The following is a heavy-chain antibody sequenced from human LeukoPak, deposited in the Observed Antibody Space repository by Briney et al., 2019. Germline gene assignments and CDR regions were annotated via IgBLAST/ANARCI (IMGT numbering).Heavy chain of an antibody. CDR1: GGSLRSYY. CDR2: IYYSGSA. D-gene: IGHD3/OR15-3a*01. CDR3: AREGDWEANFES. V-gene: IGHV4-59*01. J-gene: IGHJ4*02. Sequence: PSEALSLTCTVSGGSLRSYYWTWIRQPPGKGLEWIAYIYYSGSADYNPSLKSRVTISVDTSKNQFSLKLSSVTAADTAVYYCAREGDWEANFESWGQGTLVTVSS.